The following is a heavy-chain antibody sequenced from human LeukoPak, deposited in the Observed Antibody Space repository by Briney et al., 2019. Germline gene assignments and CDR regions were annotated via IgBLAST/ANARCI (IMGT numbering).Heavy chain of an antibody. J-gene: IGHJ4*01. V-gene: IGHV1-18*01. CDR3: ARDRVGGDLTGVSLY. D-gene: IGHD4-17*01. CDR2: ISAYNGNT. CDR1: GYPFDNFG. Sequence: ASVKVSCKASGYPFDNFGLTWVRQAPGQGLEWMGWISAYNGNTHYAQKFRGRLTLTTETTTSTAYLELRSLKSDDTAVYYCARDRVGGDLTGVSLYWGQGTLVTVSS.